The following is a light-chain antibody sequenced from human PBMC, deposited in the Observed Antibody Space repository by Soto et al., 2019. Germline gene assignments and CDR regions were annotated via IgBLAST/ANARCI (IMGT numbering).Light chain of an antibody. CDR2: KAS. Sequence: DIQMTQSPSTLSASVGDRVTIHCRASQSISSWLAWYQQKPGKAPKLLIYKASSLESGVPSRFSGSGSGTEFTLTISSLQPDDFATYYCQQYNSYSTFGQGTKVDI. J-gene: IGKJ1*01. CDR1: QSISSW. V-gene: IGKV1-5*03. CDR3: QQYNSYST.